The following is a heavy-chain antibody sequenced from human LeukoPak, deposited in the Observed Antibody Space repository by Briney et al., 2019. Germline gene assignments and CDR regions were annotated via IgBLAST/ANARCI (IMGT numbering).Heavy chain of an antibody. CDR1: GGSFSGYH. CDR3: ARGRLLWFGELCC. D-gene: IGHD3-10*01. V-gene: IGHV4-34*01. Sequence: SETLSLTCAVYGGSFSGYHWSWIRQPPGKGLEWIGEINHSGSTNYNPSLKSRVTISVDTSKNQFSLKLSSVTAADTAVYYCARGRLLWFGELCCWGQGTLVTVSS. J-gene: IGHJ4*02. CDR2: INHSGST.